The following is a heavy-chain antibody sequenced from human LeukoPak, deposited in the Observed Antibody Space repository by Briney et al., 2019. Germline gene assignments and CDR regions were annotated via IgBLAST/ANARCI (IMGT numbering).Heavy chain of an antibody. CDR1: GGTFGSYA. D-gene: IGHD1-26*01. CDR2: IIPIFGTA. J-gene: IGHJ3*02. CDR3: ARERGNLMGFNDAFDI. V-gene: IGHV1-69*13. Sequence: ASVKVSCKASGGTFGSYAISWVRQAPGQGLEWMGGIIPIFGTANYAQKFQGRVTITADESTSTAYMELSSLRSEDTAVYYCARERGNLMGFNDAFDIWGQGTMVTVSS.